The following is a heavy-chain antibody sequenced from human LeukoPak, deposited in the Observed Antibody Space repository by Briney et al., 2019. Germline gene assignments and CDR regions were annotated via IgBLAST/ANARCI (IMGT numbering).Heavy chain of an antibody. J-gene: IGHJ5*02. CDR2: IYYSGST. D-gene: IGHD3-10*01. CDR1: GGSISCYY. Sequence: SETLSLTCTVSGGSISCYYWSWIRQPPGKGLEWIGYIYYSGSTNYNPSLKSRVTISVDTSKNQFSLKLSSVTAADTAVYYCARRKVRGVVLINWFDPWGQGTLVTVSS. CDR3: ARRKVRGVVLINWFDP. V-gene: IGHV4-59*12.